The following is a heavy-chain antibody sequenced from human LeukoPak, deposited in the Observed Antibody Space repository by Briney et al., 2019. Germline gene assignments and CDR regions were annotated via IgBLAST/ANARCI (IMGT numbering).Heavy chain of an antibody. V-gene: IGHV3-74*01. D-gene: IGHD5-24*01. Sequence: GGSLRLSCAASGFTFSSHWMHWARQGPGKGLVWVSRIGDETSTAYADSVKGRFTISRDNSKNTLYLQVNSLRAADTAIYYCAKVQEMDTILPPFHYWGQGTLVTVSS. CDR2: IGDETST. CDR3: AKVQEMDTILPPFHY. J-gene: IGHJ4*02. CDR1: GFTFSSHW.